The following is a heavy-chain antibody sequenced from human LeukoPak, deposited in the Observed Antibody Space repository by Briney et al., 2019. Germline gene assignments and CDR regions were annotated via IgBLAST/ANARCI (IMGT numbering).Heavy chain of an antibody. CDR3: AREAGFAFDI. CDR2: ISSSGSTI. Sequence: PGGSLRLXCAASGFTFSSYEMNWVRQAPGKGLEWVSNISSSGSTINYADSVKGRFTISRDNAKNALYLQMNSLRAEDTAVYYCAREAGFAFDIWGQGTMVTVSS. J-gene: IGHJ3*02. CDR1: GFTFSSYE. V-gene: IGHV3-48*03.